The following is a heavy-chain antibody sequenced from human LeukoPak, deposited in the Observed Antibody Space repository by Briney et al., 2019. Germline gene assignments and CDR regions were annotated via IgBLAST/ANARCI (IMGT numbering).Heavy chain of an antibody. V-gene: IGHV3-23*01. CDR3: AKAPVTTCRGAFCYPFDY. J-gene: IGHJ4*02. Sequence: GGSLRLSCAASGFTFSSYAMSWVRQAPGKGLEWVSTFSGSGGSTHYADSVKGRFTISRDNSKNTLYLQMNRLRPEDAAVYYCAKAPVTTCRGAFCYPFDYWGLGTLVTVSS. D-gene: IGHD2-15*01. CDR2: FSGSGGST. CDR1: GFTFSSYA.